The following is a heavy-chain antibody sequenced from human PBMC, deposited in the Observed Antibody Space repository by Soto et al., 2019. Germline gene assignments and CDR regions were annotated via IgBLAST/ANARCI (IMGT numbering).Heavy chain of an antibody. Sequence: GGSLRLSCAASGFTFSSYAMSWVRQAPGKGLEWVSAISGSGGSTYYADSVKGRFTISRDNSKNTLYLQMNSLRAEDTAVYYCAKDGRGQVATIIWTDYWGQGTLVTVSS. J-gene: IGHJ4*02. V-gene: IGHV3-23*01. CDR2: ISGSGGST. D-gene: IGHD5-12*01. CDR1: GFTFSSYA. CDR3: AKDGRGQVATIIWTDY.